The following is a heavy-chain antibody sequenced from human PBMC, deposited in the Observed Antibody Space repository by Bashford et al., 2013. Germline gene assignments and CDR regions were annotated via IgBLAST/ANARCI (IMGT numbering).Heavy chain of an antibody. Sequence: GRSLKYSPVGVLKTHFPATGSTWVRQMPGKGLEWMGRIDPRDSSTYYSRPSKATSPSQSTSPISTAYLQWTSLKASDTAIYYCARRSAYTSAWFGVRDYLDYWGQGTLVTVSS. D-gene: IGHD3-10*01. CDR3: ARRSAYTSAWFGVRDYLDY. CDR2: IDPRDSST. J-gene: IGHJ4*02. CDR1: KTHFPATG. V-gene: IGHV5-10-1*01.